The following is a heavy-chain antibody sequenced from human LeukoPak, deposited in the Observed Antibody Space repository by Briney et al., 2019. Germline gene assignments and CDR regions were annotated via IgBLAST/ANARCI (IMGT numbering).Heavy chain of an antibody. Sequence: SETPSLTCTVSGGSISSYYWSWIRQPPGKGLEWIGYIYYSGSTNYNPSLKSRVTISVDTSKSQFSLKLSSVTAADTAVYYCARETPGSVYPDATFDYWGQGTLVTVSS. J-gene: IGHJ4*02. CDR1: GGSISSYY. D-gene: IGHD1-26*01. V-gene: IGHV4-59*12. CDR2: IYYSGST. CDR3: ARETPGSVYPDATFDY.